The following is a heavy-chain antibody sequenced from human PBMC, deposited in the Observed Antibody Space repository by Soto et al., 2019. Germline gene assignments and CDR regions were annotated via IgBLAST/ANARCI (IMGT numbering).Heavy chain of an antibody. J-gene: IGHJ4*02. CDR2: IYYSGST. V-gene: IGHV4-30-4*01. Sequence: PSETLSLTCTVSGGSISSGDYYWSWIRQPPGKGLEWIGYIYYSGSTYYNPSLKSRVTISVDTSKNQFSLKLSSVTAADTAVYYCAREWVGGGLIDYWGQGTLVTVSS. CDR1: GGSISSGDYY. D-gene: IGHD3-16*01. CDR3: AREWVGGGLIDY.